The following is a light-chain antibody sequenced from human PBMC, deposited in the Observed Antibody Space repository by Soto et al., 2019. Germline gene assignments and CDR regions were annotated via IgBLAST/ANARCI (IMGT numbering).Light chain of an antibody. Sequence: EIALTQSPGARASFPGGGGTRSCRASQRVSSYLAWYQQKPGQAPRLLIYGASSRATGTPDRFSGSGSGTDFTLTISRLEPEDFAVYYCQQYGSSLTGGQGTQREIK. CDR3: QQYGSSLT. CDR2: GAS. V-gene: IGKV3-20*01. CDR1: QRVSSY. J-gene: IGKJ5*01.